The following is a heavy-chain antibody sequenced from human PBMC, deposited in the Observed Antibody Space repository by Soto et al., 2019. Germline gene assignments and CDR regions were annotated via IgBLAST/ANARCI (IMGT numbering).Heavy chain of an antibody. CDR3: ARGQKQRITMVRGVGTFDY. Sequence: TSETLSLTCAVYGGSFSGYYWSWIRQPPGKGLEWIGEINHSGSTNYNPSLKSRVTISVDTSKNQFSLKLSSVTAADTAVYYCARGQKQRITMVRGVGTFDYWGQGTLVTVSS. CDR1: GGSFSGYY. D-gene: IGHD3-10*01. CDR2: INHSGST. J-gene: IGHJ4*02. V-gene: IGHV4-34*01.